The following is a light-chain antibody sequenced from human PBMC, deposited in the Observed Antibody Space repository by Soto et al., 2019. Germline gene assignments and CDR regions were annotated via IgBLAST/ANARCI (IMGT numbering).Light chain of an antibody. V-gene: IGKV3-20*01. CDR3: QQYGSSSWT. CDR2: AAS. Sequence: EIVLTQSPGTLSSSPGERATLSCRASQSVSSNYFAWYQQKPGQAPRLLIYAASSRATGIPDRFSGSGSGTDFTLTISRLEPEDFAVYYCQQYGSSSWTFGHGTRVEI. CDR1: QSVSSNY. J-gene: IGKJ1*01.